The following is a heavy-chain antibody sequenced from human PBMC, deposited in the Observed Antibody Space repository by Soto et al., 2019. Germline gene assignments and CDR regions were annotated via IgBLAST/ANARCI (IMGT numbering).Heavy chain of an antibody. CDR1: GYTFTSYG. V-gene: IGHV1-18*01. J-gene: IGHJ5*02. CDR3: ATAALAAANNWFDP. CDR2: ISAYNGNT. Sequence: ASVKVSCKASGYTFTSYGISWVRQAPGQGLEWMGWISAYNGNTNYAQKLQGRVTMTTDTSTGTAYMELSSLRSDDTAVYYCATAALAAANNWFDPWGQGTLVTVSS. D-gene: IGHD6-13*01.